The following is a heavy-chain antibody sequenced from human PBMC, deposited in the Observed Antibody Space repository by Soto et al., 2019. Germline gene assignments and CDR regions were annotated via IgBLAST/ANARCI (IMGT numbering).Heavy chain of an antibody. CDR1: GGTFSSYA. V-gene: IGHV1-69*13. Sequence: ASVKVSCKASGGTFSSYAISWVRQAPGQGLEWMGGIIPIFGTANYAQKFQGRVTITADESTSTAYMELSSLRSEDTAVYYCASPSDYYDSSGYGFSLDYWGQGTLVTVSS. D-gene: IGHD3-22*01. CDR2: IIPIFGTA. J-gene: IGHJ4*02. CDR3: ASPSDYYDSSGYGFSLDY.